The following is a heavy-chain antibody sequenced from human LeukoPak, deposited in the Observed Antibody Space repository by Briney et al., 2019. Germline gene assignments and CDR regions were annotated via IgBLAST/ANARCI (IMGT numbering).Heavy chain of an antibody. CDR2: IYCGST. Sequence: SETLSLTCTVSGGSISSSSYYWGWIRQPPGKGLEWIGSIYCGSTYYNPSLKSRVTISVDTSKNQFSLKLSSVTAADTAVYYCARAHTADYGATNFDYWGQGTLVTVSS. V-gene: IGHV4-39*07. J-gene: IGHJ4*02. CDR3: ARAHTADYGATNFDY. D-gene: IGHD4-17*01. CDR1: GGSISSSSYY.